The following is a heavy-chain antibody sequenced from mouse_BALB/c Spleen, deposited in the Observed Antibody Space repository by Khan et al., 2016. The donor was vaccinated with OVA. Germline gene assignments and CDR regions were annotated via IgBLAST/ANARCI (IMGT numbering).Heavy chain of an antibody. Sequence: EVQLQESGPELMKPGTSVKISCKASGYSFTTYYIHWVMQSHGTSLEWIGYIDPFSGGTTYNQKFKDKATLTVDKSSSTAYIHLSNLTSDDSAVYYCTRHGYVAWFTYWGQGTLVTVSA. CDR2: IDPFSGGT. D-gene: IGHD2-2*01. CDR3: TRHGYVAWFTY. V-gene: IGHV1S135*01. J-gene: IGHJ3*01. CDR1: GYSFTTYY.